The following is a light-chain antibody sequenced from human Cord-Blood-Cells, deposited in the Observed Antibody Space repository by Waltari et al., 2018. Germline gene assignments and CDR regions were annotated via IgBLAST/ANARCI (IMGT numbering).Light chain of an antibody. Sequence: DIQMTQSPSSLSASVGDRVTITCRASQSISRYLIWLQQKPGKAPKLRIYAASSLQSGVPSRFSGSGAGTECTLTISSLQPEDIATYYCEQSYSTPYTFGQGTKLENK. CDR3: EQSYSTPYT. J-gene: IGKJ2*01. CDR1: QSISRY. V-gene: IGKV1-39*01. CDR2: AAS.